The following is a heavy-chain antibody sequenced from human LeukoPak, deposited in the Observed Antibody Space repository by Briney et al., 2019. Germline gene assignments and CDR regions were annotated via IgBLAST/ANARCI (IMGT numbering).Heavy chain of an antibody. Sequence: GGSLRLSCAASGFTFSNYAMRWVRQAPGKGLEWVSGISGSGDSTYYADSVKGRFTISRDNSKNTLYLQMNSLRAEDTAVYYCAKDVDDGPIDYWGQGTLVTVSS. V-gene: IGHV3-23*01. J-gene: IGHJ4*02. CDR1: GFTFSNYA. CDR2: ISGSGDST. CDR3: AKDVDDGPIDY. D-gene: IGHD1-1*01.